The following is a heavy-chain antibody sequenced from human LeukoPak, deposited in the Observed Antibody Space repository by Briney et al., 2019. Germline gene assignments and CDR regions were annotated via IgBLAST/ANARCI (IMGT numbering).Heavy chain of an antibody. D-gene: IGHD6-19*01. J-gene: IGHJ4*02. V-gene: IGHV3-11*06. CDR3: ARRRYSSGWYVDY. Sequence: GGSLRLSCAAFGFTFSDYYMSWIRQAPGKGLEWVSYISSSSSYTNYADSVKGRFTISRDNAKNSLYLQMNSLRAEDTAVYYCARRRYSSGWYVDYWGQGTLVTVSS. CDR1: GFTFSDYY. CDR2: ISSSSSYT.